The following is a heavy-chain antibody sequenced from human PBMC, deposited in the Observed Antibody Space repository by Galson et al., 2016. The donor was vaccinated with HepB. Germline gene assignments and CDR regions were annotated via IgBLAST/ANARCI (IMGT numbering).Heavy chain of an antibody. CDR2: ITETVSFA. V-gene: IGHV3-23*01. Sequence: SLRLSCAASGFTLSSSAMTWVRQAPGRGLEWVSAITETVSFAYYADSVRGRFTLSRDTSKNTVYLKMNYLRADATAQYYCGRAYPTIPDHYPNHVDVWGKGTAVTVSS. J-gene: IGHJ6*04. CDR1: GFTLSSSA. D-gene: IGHD3-9*01. CDR3: GRAYPTIPDHYPNHVDV.